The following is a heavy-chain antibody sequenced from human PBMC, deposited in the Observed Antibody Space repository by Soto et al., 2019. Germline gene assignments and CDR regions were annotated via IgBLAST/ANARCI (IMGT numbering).Heavy chain of an antibody. CDR2: ISWNSGSI. J-gene: IGHJ1*01. D-gene: IGHD2-8*02. CDR1: GFTFDDYA. V-gene: IGHV3-9*01. CDR3: ANGFYSLSEYWHAQH. Sequence: EVQLVESGGGLVQPGRSLRLSCAASGFTFDDYAMHWVRQAPGKGLEWVSGISWNSGSIGYADSVKGRFTISRDNAKNTRCLLMNRLRAEDTALYYCANGFYSLSEYWHAQHCRQSTLVTV.